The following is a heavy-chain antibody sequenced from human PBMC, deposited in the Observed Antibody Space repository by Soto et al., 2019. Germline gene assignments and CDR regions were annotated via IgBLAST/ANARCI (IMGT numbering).Heavy chain of an antibody. J-gene: IGHJ4*02. CDR1: GGSVSSSGYF. Sequence: QVQLQESGPGLVKPSETLSLTCTVSGGSVSSSGYFWGWIRQTPGKGLEWLGRIYYSGSTDYNPSLNSRVTIAVDTSKNQFSLKLTSVTAADTAIYHCARQNYCGTTTCYGYWGQGSLVTVSS. CDR2: IYYSGST. V-gene: IGHV4-39*01. D-gene: IGHD2-2*01. CDR3: ARQNYCGTTTCYGY.